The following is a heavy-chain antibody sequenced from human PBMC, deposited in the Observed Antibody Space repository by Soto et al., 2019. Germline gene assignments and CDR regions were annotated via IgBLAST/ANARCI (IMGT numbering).Heavy chain of an antibody. V-gene: IGHV4-39*01. CDR1: GGSISSSSYY. CDR3: ARQDGYSYGYYFDY. J-gene: IGHJ4*02. CDR2: IYYSGST. D-gene: IGHD5-18*01. Sequence: SETLSLTCTVSGGSISSSSYYWGWIRQPPGKGLEWIGSIYYSGSTYYNPSLKSRVTISVDTSKNQFSLKLSSVTAADTAVYYCARQDGYSYGYYFDYWGQGTLVTVSS.